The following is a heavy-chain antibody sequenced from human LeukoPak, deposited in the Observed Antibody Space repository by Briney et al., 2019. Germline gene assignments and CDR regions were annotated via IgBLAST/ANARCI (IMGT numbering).Heavy chain of an antibody. J-gene: IGHJ6*02. Sequence: GGSLRLSCAASGFTFSSYWMSWVRQAPGKELEWVAIIKPDGSESYCVDSVEGRFTVSRDNTKNSLYLQMNSLRAEDTAVYYCAGDTLSGVIIGPRMDVWGQGTTVTVSS. D-gene: IGHD3-3*01. CDR1: GFTFSSYW. V-gene: IGHV3-7*01. CDR2: IKPDGSES. CDR3: AGDTLSGVIIGPRMDV.